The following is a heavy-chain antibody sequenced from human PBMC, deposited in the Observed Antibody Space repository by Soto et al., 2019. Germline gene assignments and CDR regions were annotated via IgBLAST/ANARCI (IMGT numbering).Heavy chain of an antibody. Sequence: PSETLSLTCTVSGGSISSYYWSWIRQPPGKGLEWIGYIYYSGSTNYNPSLKSRVTISVDTSKNQFSLKLSSVTAADTAVYYCASLDSSNWYWYFQHWGQGTLVTVSS. V-gene: IGHV4-59*01. D-gene: IGHD6-13*01. CDR2: IYYSGST. CDR3: ASLDSSNWYWYFQH. CDR1: GGSISSYY. J-gene: IGHJ1*01.